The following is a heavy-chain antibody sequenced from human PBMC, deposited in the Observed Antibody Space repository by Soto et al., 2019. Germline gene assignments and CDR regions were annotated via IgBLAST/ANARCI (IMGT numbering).Heavy chain of an antibody. V-gene: IGHV3-48*02. CDR3: ARDLITMIVVVTGFDY. CDR2: ISSSSSTI. D-gene: IGHD3-22*01. J-gene: IGHJ4*02. Sequence: QPGGSLRLSCAASGFTFSSYSMNWVRQAPGKGLEWVSYISSSSSTIYYADSVKGRFTISRDNAKNSLYLQMNSLRDEDTAVYYCARDLITMIVVVTGFDYWGQGTLVTVSS. CDR1: GFTFSSYS.